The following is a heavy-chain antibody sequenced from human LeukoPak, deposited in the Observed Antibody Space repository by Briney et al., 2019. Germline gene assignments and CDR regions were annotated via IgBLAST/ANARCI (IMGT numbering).Heavy chain of an antibody. D-gene: IGHD3-10*01. CDR3: ARGRGEGRGISMVRGVRAPSHNWFDP. J-gene: IGHJ5*02. CDR1: GYTFTGYY. Sequence: ASVKVSCKASGYTFTGYYMHWVRQAPGQGLEWMGWINPNSGGTNYAQKFQGRVTMTRDTSISTAYMELSRLRSDDTAMYYCARGRGEGRGISMVRGVRAPSHNWFDPWGHGTLVTVSS. V-gene: IGHV1-2*02. CDR2: INPNSGGT.